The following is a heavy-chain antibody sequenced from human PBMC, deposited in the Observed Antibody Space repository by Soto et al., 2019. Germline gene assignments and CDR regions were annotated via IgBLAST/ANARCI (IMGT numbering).Heavy chain of an antibody. V-gene: IGHV3-13*04. CDR1: GFTFSKFD. CDR2: IGISGDT. J-gene: IGHJ4*02. CDR3: ARGQEVGAHFFDS. Sequence: GGSLRLSCEASGFTFSKFDMHWVRQPTGKGLEWVSTIGISGDTYYAVSVKGRFTISRDNAKNSLSLQMNSLRAGDTALYFCARGQEVGAHFFDSWGQGTQVTAPQ. D-gene: IGHD2-15*01.